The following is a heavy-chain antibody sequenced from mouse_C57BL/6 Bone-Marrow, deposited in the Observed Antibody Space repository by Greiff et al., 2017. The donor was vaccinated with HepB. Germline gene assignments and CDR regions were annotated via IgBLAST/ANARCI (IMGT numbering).Heavy chain of an antibody. CDR2: IDPENGDT. D-gene: IGHD1-1*01. J-gene: IGHJ1*03. CDR1: GFNIKDDY. Sequence: EVQREESGAELVRPGASVKLSCTASGFNIKDDYMHWVKQRPEQGLEWIGWIDPENGDTEYASKFQGKATITADTSSNTAYLQLSSLTSEDTAVYYCTTEGYYYGWYFDVWGTGTTVTVSS. V-gene: IGHV14-4*01. CDR3: TTEGYYYGWYFDV.